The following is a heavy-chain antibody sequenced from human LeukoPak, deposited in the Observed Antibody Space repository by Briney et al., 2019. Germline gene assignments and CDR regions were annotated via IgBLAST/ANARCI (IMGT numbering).Heavy chain of an antibody. J-gene: IGHJ6*04. Sequence: GGSLRLSCAGSGFIFSDHWMTWVRQTPGKGLEWVANIKEDGSEKYYVDSVRGRFTISRDNAKNSLYLQMNSLRAEDTAVYYCAELGITMIGGVWGKGTTVTISS. D-gene: IGHD3-10*02. CDR3: AELGITMIGGV. CDR1: GFIFSDHW. CDR2: IKEDGSEK. V-gene: IGHV3-7*01.